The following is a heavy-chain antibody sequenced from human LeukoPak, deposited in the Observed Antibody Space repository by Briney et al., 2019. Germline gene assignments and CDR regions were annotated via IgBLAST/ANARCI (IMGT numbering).Heavy chain of an antibody. CDR1: GDSISSHY. J-gene: IGHJ6*03. CDR2: FYDSGST. Sequence: SETLSLTCSVSGDSISSHYWSWIRQPPGEGLEWIGSFYDSGSTNYKSSLKSRVTMSVDTSKNQFSLKLSSVTAADTAVYYCARVLQNYYHLDVWGTGTTVTVSS. CDR3: ARVLQNYYHLDV. D-gene: IGHD2/OR15-2a*01. V-gene: IGHV4-59*11.